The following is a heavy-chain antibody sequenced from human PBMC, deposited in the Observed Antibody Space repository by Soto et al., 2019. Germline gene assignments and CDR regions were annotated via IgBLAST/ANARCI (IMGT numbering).Heavy chain of an antibody. Sequence: LRLSCAASGFTFSSYAMSWVRQAPGKGLEWVSAISGSGGSTYYADSVKGQFTISRDNSKNTLYLQMNSLRAEDTAVYYCAKDPYRGSPNYFDYWGQGTLVTVSS. D-gene: IGHD5-12*01. V-gene: IGHV3-23*01. CDR2: ISGSGGST. CDR3: AKDPYRGSPNYFDY. J-gene: IGHJ4*02. CDR1: GFTFSSYA.